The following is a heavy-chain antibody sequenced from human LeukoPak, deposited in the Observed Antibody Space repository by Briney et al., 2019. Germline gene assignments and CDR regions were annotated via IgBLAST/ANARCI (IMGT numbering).Heavy chain of an antibody. Sequence: GGSLTLTCGGSGFTISDYGMSWVRQAPGKGLEWVSGISGRGARTHYADSVKGRFTISRDNSKNTLHLQMNNLRVEDMAVYYCAKGPTVATEFFFDKWGQGTLVTVSS. CDR2: ISGRGART. J-gene: IGHJ4*02. D-gene: IGHD5-12*01. V-gene: IGHV3-23*01. CDR1: GFTISDYG. CDR3: AKGPTVATEFFFDK.